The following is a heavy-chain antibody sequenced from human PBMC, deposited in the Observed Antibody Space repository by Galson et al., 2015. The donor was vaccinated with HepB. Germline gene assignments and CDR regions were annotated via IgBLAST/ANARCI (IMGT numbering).Heavy chain of an antibody. CDR2: IDWDDDK. V-gene: IGHV2-70*04. Sequence: PALVKPTQTLTLTCTFSGFSLSTSGMRVSWIRQPPGKALEWLARIDWDDDKFYSTSLKTRLTISKDTSKNQVVLTMTNMDPVDTATYYCARQIGFYDSSGYSPFDYWGQGTL. CDR1: GFSLSTSGMR. CDR3: ARQIGFYDSSGYSPFDY. D-gene: IGHD3-22*01. J-gene: IGHJ4*02.